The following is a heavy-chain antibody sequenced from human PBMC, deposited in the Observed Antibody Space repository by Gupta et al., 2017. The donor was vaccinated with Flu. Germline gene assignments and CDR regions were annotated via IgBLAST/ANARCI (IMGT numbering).Heavy chain of an antibody. CDR3: ARGEGIAVRPDAGSDYYYGMDV. V-gene: IGHV4-31*03. J-gene: IGHJ6*02. CDR2: IYYSGST. D-gene: IGHD6-6*01. CDR1: GGSISSGGYY. Sequence: QVQLQESGPGLVKPSQTLSLTCTVAGGSISSGGYYWSWIRQHPGKGLEWIGDIYYSGSTYDNPPLKSRVTISVDTSKNQFSLKLSSVTAADTAVYYCARGEGIAVRPDAGSDYYYGMDVGGQGTTVTVSS.